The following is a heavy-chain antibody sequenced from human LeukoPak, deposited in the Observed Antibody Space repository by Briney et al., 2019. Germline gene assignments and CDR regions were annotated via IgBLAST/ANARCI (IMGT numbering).Heavy chain of an antibody. CDR2: INHSGSA. V-gene: IGHV4-34*01. J-gene: IGHJ4*02. D-gene: IGHD6-19*01. CDR3: ARGRQPSVERQYTGGWYYFDY. CDR1: GESFSGYY. Sequence: PSETLSLTCAVYGESFSGYYWSWIRQSPDKGLEWIGQINHSGSAAYNPSLKSRLTISVGSSKNQFSLELASVTAADTAVYYCARGRQPSVERQYTGGWYYFDYWGQGTLVTVSS.